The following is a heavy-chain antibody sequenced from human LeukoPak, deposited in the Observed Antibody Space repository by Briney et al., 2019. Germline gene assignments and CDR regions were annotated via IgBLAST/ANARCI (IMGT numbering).Heavy chain of an antibody. Sequence: GGSLRLSSAASGFTFSSYSMNWVRQAPGKGLGWDSSISSSISYIYYAGSGKGRFTISRDNAKNSLYLQMNSLRAEDTAVYYCARGGKGAAAGTFVYWGQGTLVTVSS. CDR2: ISSSISYI. CDR3: ARGGKGAAAGTFVY. D-gene: IGHD6-13*01. CDR1: GFTFSSYS. V-gene: IGHV3-21*01. J-gene: IGHJ4*02.